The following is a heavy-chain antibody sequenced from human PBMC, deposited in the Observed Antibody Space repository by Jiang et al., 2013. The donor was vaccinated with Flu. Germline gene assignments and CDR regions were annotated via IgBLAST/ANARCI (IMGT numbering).Heavy chain of an antibody. J-gene: IGHJ4*02. CDR3: ARVSYDTSAKVD. V-gene: IGHV4-61*02. CDR2: IYTTGST. CDR1: GASINRGSFY. Sequence: PGLVKPSQTLSLTCTVSGASINRGSFYWTWIRQPAGKGLEWIGRIYTTGSTNYAPSLESRVTMSLDASKNQVSLKLSSVTAADTAVYYCARVSYDTSAKVDWGQGTLVTVSS. D-gene: IGHD3-22*01.